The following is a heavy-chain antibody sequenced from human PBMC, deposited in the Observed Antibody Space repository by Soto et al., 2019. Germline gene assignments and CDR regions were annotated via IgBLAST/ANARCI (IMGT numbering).Heavy chain of an antibody. J-gene: IGHJ4*02. CDR3: ASGAPPIDY. Sequence: QVQLVQSGAEVKKPGASVKVSCKASGYTFTNFGISWVRQAPGQGLEWMGWISAYNGNTNYAQKFQGRVTMTTDTSTITAYMAVRSLRFDDPAVYNCASGAPPIDYWGQGTLVTVSS. V-gene: IGHV1-18*01. D-gene: IGHD3-10*01. CDR2: ISAYNGNT. CDR1: GYTFTNFG.